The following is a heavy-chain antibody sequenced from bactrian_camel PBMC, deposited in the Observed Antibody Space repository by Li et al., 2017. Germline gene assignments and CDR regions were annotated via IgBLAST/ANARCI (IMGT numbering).Heavy chain of an antibody. V-gene: IGHV3S54*01. D-gene: IGHD4*01. CDR3: AASNFRSFCTLTYPSRDGYNY. J-gene: IGHJ4*01. Sequence: QLVESGGGSVQAGGSVTLSCVRSGYGDSRNSCMGWFRQAPGAEREGIAVIRSDSGATFYADSVKGRFTISLHDTKNTMALQMNDLKTEDTAMYYCAASNFRSFCTLTYPSRDGYNYWGQGTQVTVS. CDR1: GYGDSRNSC. CDR2: IRSDSGAT.